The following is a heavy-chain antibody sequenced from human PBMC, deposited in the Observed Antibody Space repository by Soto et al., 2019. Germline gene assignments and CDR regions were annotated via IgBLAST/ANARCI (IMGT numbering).Heavy chain of an antibody. Sequence: QVQLVQSGAEVKRPGSSVKVPCKASGDTFNFYSINWVRQAPGLGLEWLGRVNPILSLSNYAQRFQGRVTMTADKSTSTAYMILNSLKSEDTAIYYCATSYGSGYRAFDYWGQGALVTVSS. CDR2: VNPILSLS. V-gene: IGHV1-69*02. CDR3: ATSYGSGYRAFDY. J-gene: IGHJ4*02. CDR1: GDTFNFYS. D-gene: IGHD3-10*01.